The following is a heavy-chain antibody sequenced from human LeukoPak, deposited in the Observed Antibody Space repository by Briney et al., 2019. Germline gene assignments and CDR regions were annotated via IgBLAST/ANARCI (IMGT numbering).Heavy chain of an antibody. V-gene: IGHV3-7*03. D-gene: IGHD3-3*01. CDR3: AREGYDFWSGYEYNWFDP. J-gene: IGHJ5*02. CDR1: GFTFSSYW. Sequence: PGGSLRLSCAASGFTFSSYWMSWVRQAPGKGLEWVANIKQDGSEKYYVDSVKGRFTISRDNAKNSLYLQMNSLRAEDTAVYYCAREGYDFWSGYEYNWFDPWGQGTLVTVSS. CDR2: IKQDGSEK.